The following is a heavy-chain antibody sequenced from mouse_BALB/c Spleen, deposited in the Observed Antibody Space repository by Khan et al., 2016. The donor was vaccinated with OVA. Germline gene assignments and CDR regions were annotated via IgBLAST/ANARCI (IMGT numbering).Heavy chain of an antibody. Sequence: QMQLEESGPGLVAPSQNLSITCTVSGFSLTDYGVNWVRQPPGKGLEWLGMIWGDGSTDYNSALKSRLSITKDNSKSQVFLKMNSLQTDDTARYYCARELRLGGFAYWAKGLWSLSLQ. J-gene: IGHJ3*01. CDR3: ARELRLGGFAY. CDR1: GFSLTDYG. V-gene: IGHV2-6-7*01. D-gene: IGHD1-2*01. CDR2: IWGDGST.